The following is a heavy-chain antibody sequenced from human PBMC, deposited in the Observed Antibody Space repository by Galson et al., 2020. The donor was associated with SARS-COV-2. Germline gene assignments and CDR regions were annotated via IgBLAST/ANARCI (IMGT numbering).Heavy chain of an antibody. Sequence: ASEPLSLTCNVSGDSMRSNYWSWIRQPPGKGLEWIGYIYYRGSTNYKHSLKSRVTISVDASKNQFSLILSSVTAADTAVYYCARELPYNWFDSCSQDTLVTGSS. CDR3: ARELPYNWFDS. CDR2: IYYRGST. V-gene: IGHV4-59*01. CDR1: GDSMRSNY. D-gene: IGHD1-20*01. J-gene: IGHJ5*01.